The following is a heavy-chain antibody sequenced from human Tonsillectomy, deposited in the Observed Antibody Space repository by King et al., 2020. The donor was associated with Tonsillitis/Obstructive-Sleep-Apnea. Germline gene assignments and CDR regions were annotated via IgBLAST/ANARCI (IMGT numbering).Heavy chain of an antibody. CDR1: GFTFGDYA. CDR2: IRSKAYGGTT. V-gene: IGHV3-49*04. J-gene: IGHJ4*02. D-gene: IGHD3-3*01. Sequence: VQLVESGGGLVQPGRSLRLSCKASGFTFGDYAMSWVRQAPGKGLEWVGFIRSKAYGGTTDYAASVKGRFTISRDDSKSIAYLQMNSLKTEDTAVYYCTRGRTSNDFWSGYDLDYWGQGTLVTVSS. CDR3: TRGRTSNDFWSGYDLDY.